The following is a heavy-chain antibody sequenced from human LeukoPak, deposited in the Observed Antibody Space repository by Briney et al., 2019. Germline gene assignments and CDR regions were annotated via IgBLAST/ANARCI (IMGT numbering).Heavy chain of an antibody. V-gene: IGHV3-53*01. D-gene: IGHD6-6*01. Sequence: PGGSLRLSCAASGFNVSTNYISWVRQAPGKGLEWVSVIYSGGDTYYADSVKGRFTISRDNSKNLMYLQMNSLRADDPAVYYCAAGGAARSAGHWGQGTLVTVSS. CDR1: GFNVSTNY. CDR2: IYSGGDT. J-gene: IGHJ4*02. CDR3: AAGGAARSAGH.